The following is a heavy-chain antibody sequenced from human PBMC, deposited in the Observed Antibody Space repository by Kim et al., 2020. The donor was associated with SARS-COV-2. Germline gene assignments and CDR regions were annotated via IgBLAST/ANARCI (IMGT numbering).Heavy chain of an antibody. J-gene: IGHJ4*02. CDR1: GFTFSSYA. D-gene: IGHD3-22*01. CDR3: ARDPTYDSSGYY. Sequence: GGSLRLSCAASGFTFSSYAMHWVRQAPGKGLEWVAVISYDGSNKYYADSVKGRFTTSRDNSKTTLYLQMNSLRAEDTAVYYCARDPTYDSSGYYWGQGTLVTVSS. V-gene: IGHV3-30-3*01. CDR2: ISYDGSNK.